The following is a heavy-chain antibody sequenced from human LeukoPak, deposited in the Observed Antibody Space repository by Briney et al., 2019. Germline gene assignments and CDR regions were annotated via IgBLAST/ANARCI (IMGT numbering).Heavy chain of an antibody. Sequence: GGSLRLSCAASGFTFSDYYMSWVRQAPGKGLEWVSSISGSGSYIYYADSVKGRFTISRDNANNSLYLQMNGLRAEDTAVYYCAREPGYSGYGGMDVWGQGTTVTVSS. J-gene: IGHJ6*02. V-gene: IGHV3-11*04. CDR3: AREPGYSGYGGMDV. CDR2: ISGSGSYI. CDR1: GFTFSDYY. D-gene: IGHD5-12*01.